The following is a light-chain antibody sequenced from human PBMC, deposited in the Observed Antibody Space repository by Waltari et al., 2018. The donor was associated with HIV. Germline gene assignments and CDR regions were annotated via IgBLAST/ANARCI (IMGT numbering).Light chain of an antibody. J-gene: IGKJ2*01. CDR2: WAS. V-gene: IGKV4-1*01. CDR1: QSVLYSSNNKNY. Sequence: GSLGERATINCKSSQSVLYSSNNKNYLAWHQQKPGQPPKLLIYWASTRESGVPDRFSGSGSGTDFTLTISSLQAEDVAVYYCQQYYSTPYTFGQGTKLEIK. CDR3: QQYYSTPYT.